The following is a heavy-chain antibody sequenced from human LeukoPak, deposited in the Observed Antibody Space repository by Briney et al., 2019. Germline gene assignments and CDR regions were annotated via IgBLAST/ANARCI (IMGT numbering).Heavy chain of an antibody. J-gene: IGHJ4*02. CDR2: VIPIQDTL. CDR3: AKMRYSGYDYVRVFDS. Sequence: GASVKVSCKASGGTFSNYGFTWVRQAPGQGLEWMGGVIPIQDTLKHAQKLQDRVTITTDESTSTVYMELRSLRSEDTAVYYCAKMRYSGYDYVRVFDSWGQGTLVTVSS. CDR1: GGTFSNYG. V-gene: IGHV1-69*05. D-gene: IGHD5-12*01.